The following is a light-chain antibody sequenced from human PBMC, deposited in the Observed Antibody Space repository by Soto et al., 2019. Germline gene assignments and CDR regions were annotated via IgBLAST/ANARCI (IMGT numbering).Light chain of an antibody. CDR1: SSNVGSNF. J-gene: IGLJ2*01. CDR2: DNT. CDR3: GTWDGSLNAVI. Sequence: QSVLTQPPSVSAAPGQNVTMSCSGRSSNVGSNFVSWYLQVVGAAPKLLIFDNTERPSGIPDRFSGSKSGASATLNITGVQTGDEAAYFCGTWDGSLNAVIFGGGTKLTVL. V-gene: IGLV1-51*01.